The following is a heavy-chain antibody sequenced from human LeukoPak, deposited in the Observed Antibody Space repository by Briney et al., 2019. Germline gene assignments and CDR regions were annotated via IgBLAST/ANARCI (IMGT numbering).Heavy chain of an antibody. V-gene: IGHV3-23*01. D-gene: IGHD4-17*01. J-gene: IGHJ5*01. Sequence: GGSLRFSCAASGFTYSIYAMSWVRQAPGKGLEWVSAISGNGGSTYYTDSVKGRFTISRDNSRNTLYLHMTRLTAEDTAVYYCAKYRDVTSKGSGLGSLGQGTLVTVSS. CDR2: ISGNGGST. CDR3: AKYRDVTSKGSGLGS. CDR1: GFTYSIYA.